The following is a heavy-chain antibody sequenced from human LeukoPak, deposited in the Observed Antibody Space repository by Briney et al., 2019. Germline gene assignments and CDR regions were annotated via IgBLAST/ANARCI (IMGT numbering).Heavy chain of an antibody. D-gene: IGHD3-22*01. Sequence: GRSLRLSCAASGFTFSSYGMHWVRQAPGKGLEWVAFIRYDGSNKYYADSVKGRFTISRDNSKNTLYLQMNSLRAEDTAVYYCARVYDSSGYPRMDYWGQGTLVTVSS. CDR3: ARVYDSSGYPRMDY. CDR1: GFTFSSYG. J-gene: IGHJ4*02. CDR2: IRYDGSNK. V-gene: IGHV3-30*02.